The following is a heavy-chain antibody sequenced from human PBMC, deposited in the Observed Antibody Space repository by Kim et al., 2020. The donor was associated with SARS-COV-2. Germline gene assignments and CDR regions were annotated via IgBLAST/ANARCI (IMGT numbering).Heavy chain of an antibody. D-gene: IGHD6-6*01. CDR1: GFTFSSYG. CDR2: ISYDGSNK. J-gene: IGHJ4*02. CDR3: AKAPRYSSSSGVDY. V-gene: IGHV3-30*18. Sequence: GGSLRLSCAASGFTFSSYGMHWVRQAPGKGLEWVAVISYDGSNKYYADSVKGRFTISRDNSKNTLYLQMNSLRAEDTAVYYCAKAPRYSSSSGVDYWGQGTLVTVSS.